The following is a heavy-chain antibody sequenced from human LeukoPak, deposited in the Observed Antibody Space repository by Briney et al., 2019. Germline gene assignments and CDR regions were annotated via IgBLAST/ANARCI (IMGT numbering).Heavy chain of an antibody. CDR3: AKALHPHGSSWFDY. CDR2: ISWNSGSI. J-gene: IGHJ4*02. D-gene: IGHD6-13*01. V-gene: IGHV3-9*01. CDR1: GFTFDDYA. Sequence: PGGSLRLSCAASGFTFDDYAMHWVRQAPAKGLEWVSGISWNSGSIGYADSVKGRFTISRDNAKNSLYLQMNSLRAEDTALYYCAKALHPHGSSWFDYWGQGTLVTVSS.